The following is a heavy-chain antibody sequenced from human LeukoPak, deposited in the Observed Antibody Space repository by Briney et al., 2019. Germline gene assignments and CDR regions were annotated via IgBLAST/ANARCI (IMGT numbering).Heavy chain of an antibody. V-gene: IGHV1-3*04. D-gene: IGHD1-26*01. CDR1: GYTFTNYG. Sequence: ASVKVSCKTSGYTFTNYGMHWVRQAPRQSLEWMGWTNTGNGNTKSSQKFQDRVTLTRDTSASTAYMELNSLSSEDTAVYFCARVPLHDASGRYYPHWGQGTLVTVSS. J-gene: IGHJ1*01. CDR3: ARVPLHDASGRYYPH. CDR2: TNTGNGNT.